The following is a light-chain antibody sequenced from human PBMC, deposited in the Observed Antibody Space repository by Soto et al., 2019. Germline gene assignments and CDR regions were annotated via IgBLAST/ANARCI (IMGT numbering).Light chain of an antibody. V-gene: IGLV2-14*01. J-gene: IGLJ1*01. Sequence: QSVLTQPASVSGSAGQSITISCTGTTSFVGLYDYVSWYQQHPGKAPQLMIYAVSNRPSGVSNRFSASKSGNTASLFISGLQAEDEADYYCSSYTSDSSYVFGSGTKVTVL. CDR2: AVS. CDR1: TSFVGLYDY. CDR3: SSYTSDSSYV.